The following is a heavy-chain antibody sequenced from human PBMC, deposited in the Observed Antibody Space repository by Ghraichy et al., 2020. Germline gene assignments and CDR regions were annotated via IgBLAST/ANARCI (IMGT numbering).Heavy chain of an antibody. CDR3: ARQVIYAAGSYQYTFDI. J-gene: IGHJ3*02. CDR1: GDSIGRNF. D-gene: IGHD3-10*01. Sequence: SETLSLTCTVSGDSIGRNFWSWIRQPPGKELEWIGYIYYNGNTNYNPTLQSRVTISVDMTKNHFSLKLTSVTAADTAVYYCARQVIYAAGSYQYTFDIWGQGTMVTVSS. CDR2: IYYNGNT. V-gene: IGHV4-59*08.